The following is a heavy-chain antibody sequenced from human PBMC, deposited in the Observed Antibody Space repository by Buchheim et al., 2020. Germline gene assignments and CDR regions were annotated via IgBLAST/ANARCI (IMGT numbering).Heavy chain of an antibody. D-gene: IGHD3-3*01. Sequence: EVQLVESGGGLVQPGGSLRLSCAASGFTFSSYWMSWVRQAPGKGLEWVANIKQDGSEKYYVDSVKGRFTIYRDNAKNSMYLQMNSLRAEDTAVYYCARAPNYDFWSGYTEGNWFNPWGQGTL. CDR2: IKQDGSEK. V-gene: IGHV3-7*04. CDR1: GFTFSSYW. CDR3: ARAPNYDFWSGYTEGNWFNP. J-gene: IGHJ5*02.